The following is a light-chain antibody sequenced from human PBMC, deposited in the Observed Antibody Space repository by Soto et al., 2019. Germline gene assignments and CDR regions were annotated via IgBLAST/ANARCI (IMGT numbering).Light chain of an antibody. Sequence: QSVLTQPPSVSGAPGQRVTISCTGSSSDIGAGYDVHWYQQFPGTAPKLLIYGNSNRPSGVPDRFSGSKSGTSASLAITGLQAADEADYYCQSYDSSLSASVFGGGTKLPS. V-gene: IGLV1-40*01. CDR2: GNS. J-gene: IGLJ3*02. CDR3: QSYDSSLSASV. CDR1: SSDIGAGYD.